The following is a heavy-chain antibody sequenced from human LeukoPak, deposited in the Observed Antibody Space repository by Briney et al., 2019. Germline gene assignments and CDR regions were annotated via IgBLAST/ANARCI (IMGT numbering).Heavy chain of an antibody. D-gene: IGHD3-10*01. Sequence: SETLSLTCIVSGDFITAYYWSWIRQPPGKGLEWIGYIYYRVTSDYNPSLKSRVTMSVDMSTRQISLKLSSVTAADTAVYYCARAVGGDGSGSLWGPGTLVTVSS. CDR3: ARAVGGDGSGSL. CDR1: GDFITAYY. V-gene: IGHV4-59*01. CDR2: IYYRVTS. J-gene: IGHJ4*02.